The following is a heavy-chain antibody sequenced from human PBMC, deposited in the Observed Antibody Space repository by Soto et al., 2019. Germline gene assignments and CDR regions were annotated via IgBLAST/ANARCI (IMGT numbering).Heavy chain of an antibody. V-gene: IGHV5-51*01. CDR3: ATTITIFGVVIRIGDGFDAFDI. CDR1: GYSFTSYW. Sequence: GESLKISCKGSGYSFTSYWIGWVRQMPGKGLEWMGIIYPGDSDTRYSPSFQGQVTISADKSISTAYLQWSSLKASDTAMYYCATTITIFGVVIRIGDGFDAFDIWGQGTMVTVSS. J-gene: IGHJ3*02. CDR2: IYPGDSDT. D-gene: IGHD3-3*01.